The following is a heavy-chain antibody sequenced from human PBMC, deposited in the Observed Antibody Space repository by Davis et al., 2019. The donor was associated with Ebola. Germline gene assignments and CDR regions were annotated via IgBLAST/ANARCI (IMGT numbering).Heavy chain of an antibody. D-gene: IGHD4-23*01. Sequence: GESLKISCAASGFTFSSYGMHWVRQAPGKGLEWVAVIWYDGSNKYYADSVKGRFTISRDNSKNTLYLQMNSLRAEDTAVYYCARDGGNYYYYYGMDVWGQGTTVTVSS. CDR2: IWYDGSNK. J-gene: IGHJ6*02. V-gene: IGHV3-33*01. CDR3: ARDGGNYYYYYGMDV. CDR1: GFTFSSYG.